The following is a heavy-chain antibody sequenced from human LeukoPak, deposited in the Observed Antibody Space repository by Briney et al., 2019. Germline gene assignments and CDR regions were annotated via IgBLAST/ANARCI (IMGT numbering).Heavy chain of an antibody. CDR1: GGSISSSNW. Sequence: PSGTLSLTCAVSGGSISSSNWWSWIRQPPGKGLEWIGEIYHSGSTNYNPSLKSRVTISVDKSKTQFSLKLSSVTAADTAVYYCARVGAQTSNWFDPWGQGTLVTVSS. J-gene: IGHJ5*02. V-gene: IGHV4-4*02. CDR2: IYHSGST. CDR3: ARVGAQTSNWFDP. D-gene: IGHD1-26*01.